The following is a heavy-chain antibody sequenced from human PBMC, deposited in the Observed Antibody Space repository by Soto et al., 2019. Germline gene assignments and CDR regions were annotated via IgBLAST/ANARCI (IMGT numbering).Heavy chain of an antibody. CDR3: ARDRASRYSSGWYRSGCGD. CDR2: IWYDGSNK. D-gene: IGHD6-19*01. J-gene: IGHJ4*02. CDR1: GFTFSSYG. V-gene: IGHV3-33*01. Sequence: QVQLVESGGGVVQPGRSLRLSCAASGFTFSSYGMHWVRQAPGKGLEWVAVIWYDGSNKYYADSVKGRFTISRDNSKKTLCLQINSLRAENTAVYYCARDRASRYSSGWYRSGCGDWVQGTLVTVSS.